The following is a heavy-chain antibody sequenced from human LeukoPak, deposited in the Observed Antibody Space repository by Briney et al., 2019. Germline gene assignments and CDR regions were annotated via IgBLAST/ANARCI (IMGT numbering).Heavy chain of an antibody. D-gene: IGHD5-18*01. CDR3: AKDIAQGYTFGSIEQDY. V-gene: IGHV3-23*01. CDR1: GFTFSYYA. J-gene: IGHJ4*02. CDR2: ISGSGGST. Sequence: GGSLRLSCAASGFTFSYYAMSWVRQAPGKGLEWVSTISGSGGSTYYADSVKGRFTISRDNSKDTLSLQMNSLRAEDTAVYYCAKDIAQGYTFGSIEQDYWGQGTLVTVSS.